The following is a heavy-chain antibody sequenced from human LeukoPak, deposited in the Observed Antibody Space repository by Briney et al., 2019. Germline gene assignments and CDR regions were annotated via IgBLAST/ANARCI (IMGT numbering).Heavy chain of an antibody. CDR3: ARDLGPGMSGRFDY. Sequence: GGSLRLSCAASGFTFSSYSMNWVRQAPGKGLEWVSSISSSSSYIYYADSVKGRFTISRDNAKNPLYLQMNSLRAEDTAVYYCARDLGPGMSGRFDYWGQGTLVTVSS. CDR2: ISSSSSYI. CDR1: GFTFSSYS. D-gene: IGHD1-1*01. J-gene: IGHJ4*02. V-gene: IGHV3-21*01.